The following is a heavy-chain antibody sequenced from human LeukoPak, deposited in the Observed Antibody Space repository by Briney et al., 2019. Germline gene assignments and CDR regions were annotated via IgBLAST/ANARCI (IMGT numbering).Heavy chain of an antibody. D-gene: IGHD2-15*01. Sequence: GGSLRLFCAASGFTFSSYAMSWVRQAPGKGLEWVSAISGSGGSTYYADSVKGRFTISRDNSKNTLYLQMNSLRAEDTAVYYCAKDRPDLYCSGGSCYYFDYWGQGTLVTVSS. J-gene: IGHJ4*02. CDR2: ISGSGGST. CDR3: AKDRPDLYCSGGSCYYFDY. V-gene: IGHV3-23*01. CDR1: GFTFSSYA.